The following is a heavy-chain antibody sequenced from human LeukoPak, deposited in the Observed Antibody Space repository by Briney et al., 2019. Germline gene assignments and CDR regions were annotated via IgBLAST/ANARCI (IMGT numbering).Heavy chain of an antibody. CDR3: ARVGKSSSWYFIDY. CDR1: GFTFSTFS. J-gene: IGHJ4*02. CDR2: ISISSTDYI. Sequence: GGCLRLSCGASGFTFSTFSMTWVRQAPGKGLGWVSSISISSTDYIYYADSVKGRFTISRDNAKNSLYLQMNSPRAEDTAVYYCARVGKSSSWYFIDYWGQGTLLTVSS. V-gene: IGHV3-21*01. D-gene: IGHD6-13*01.